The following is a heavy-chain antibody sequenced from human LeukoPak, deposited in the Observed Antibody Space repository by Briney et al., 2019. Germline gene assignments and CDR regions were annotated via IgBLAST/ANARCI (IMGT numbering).Heavy chain of an antibody. V-gene: IGHV4-34*01. D-gene: IGHD1-26*01. CDR3: ARTMRVGATIDY. J-gene: IGHJ4*02. Sequence: SETLSLTCAVYGGSFSGYYWSWIRQPPGKGLEWIGEINHSGSTNYNPSLKSRVTISVDTSKNQFSLKLSSVTAADTAVYYCARTMRVGATIDYWGQGTLVTVSS. CDR1: GGSFSGYY. CDR2: INHSGST.